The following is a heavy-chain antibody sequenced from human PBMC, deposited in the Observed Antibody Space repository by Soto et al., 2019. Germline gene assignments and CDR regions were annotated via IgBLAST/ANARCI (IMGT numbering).Heavy chain of an antibody. J-gene: IGHJ6*02. CDR1: GYTFTGYY. CDR2: INPNSGGT. D-gene: IGHD5-18*01. V-gene: IGHV1-2*04. CDR3: ARGTAMAGALKYGMDV. Sequence: GASVKVPCKASGYTFTGYYMHWVRQAPGQGLEWMGWINPNSGGTNYAQKFQGWVTMTRDTSISTAYMELSRLRSDDTAVYYCARGTAMAGALKYGMDVWGQGTTVTVSS.